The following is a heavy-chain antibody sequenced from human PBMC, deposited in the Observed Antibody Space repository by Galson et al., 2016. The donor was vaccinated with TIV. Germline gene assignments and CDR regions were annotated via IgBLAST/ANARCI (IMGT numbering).Heavy chain of an antibody. D-gene: IGHD3-22*01. CDR1: GDTFTSFD. CDR2: MSPSNGTT. J-gene: IGHJ4*02. CDR3: ARGHYYDSSGYSIDF. V-gene: IGHV1-8*01. Sequence: SVKVSCKASGDTFTSFDISWVRQAPGQGLEWMGWMSPSNGTTGYAQKFRGRITITRHPSTTTVYMELSGLTYEDTAVYYCARGHYYDSSGYSIDFWGQGTLVTVSS.